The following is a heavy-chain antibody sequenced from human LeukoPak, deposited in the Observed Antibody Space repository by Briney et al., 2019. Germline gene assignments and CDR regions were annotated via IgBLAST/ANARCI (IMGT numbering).Heavy chain of an antibody. J-gene: IGHJ4*02. CDR3: AREIRYCSSTSCYHLLGQIDY. Sequence: ASVKVSCTASGYTFTTYYIHWVRQAPGQGLEWMGIINPSGGSTSYAQKFQGRVTMTRDMSTSTVYMELSSLRSEDTAVYYCAREIRYCSSTSCYHLLGQIDYWGQGTLVTVSS. V-gene: IGHV1-46*01. CDR2: INPSGGST. D-gene: IGHD2-2*01. CDR1: GYTFTTYY.